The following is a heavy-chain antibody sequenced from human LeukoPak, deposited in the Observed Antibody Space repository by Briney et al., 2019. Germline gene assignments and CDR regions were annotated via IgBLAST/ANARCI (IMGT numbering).Heavy chain of an antibody. CDR1: GYTFTGYY. D-gene: IGHD2-2*01. CDR3: ARSSREYQLPAWRV. CDR2: INPNSGGT. Sequence: ASVKVSCKASGYTFTGYYMHWVRQAPGQGLEWMGWINPNSGGTNYAQKFQGRVTMTRDTSISTAYMELSRLRSDVTAVYYCARSSREYQLPAWRVWGQGTLVTVSS. J-gene: IGHJ4*02. V-gene: IGHV1-2*02.